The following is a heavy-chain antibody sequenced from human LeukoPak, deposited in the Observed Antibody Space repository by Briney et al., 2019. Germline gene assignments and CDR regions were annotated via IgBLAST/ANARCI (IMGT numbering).Heavy chain of an antibody. J-gene: IGHJ4*02. CDR2: IWYDGSNK. D-gene: IGHD3/OR15-3a*01. CDR1: GFTFSSYG. V-gene: IGHV3-33*01. Sequence: GRSLRLSCAASGFTFSSYGMHWVRQAPGKGLEWVAVIWYDGSNKYYADSVKGRFTISRDNAKKSLYLQMNSLRAEDTAVYYCARYLYDFTAFDYWGQGALVTVSS. CDR3: ARYLYDFTAFDY.